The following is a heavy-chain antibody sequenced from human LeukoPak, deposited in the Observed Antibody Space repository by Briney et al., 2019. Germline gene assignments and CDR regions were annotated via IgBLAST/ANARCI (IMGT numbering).Heavy chain of an antibody. V-gene: IGHV4-59*01. CDR1: GGSMSYYY. CDR3: ARILYYYDSSGYQTPYWYFDL. J-gene: IGHJ2*01. D-gene: IGHD3-22*01. CDR2: ISFSGST. Sequence: SETLSLTCSVSGGSMSYYYWSWIRQPPGKGLEWIGYISFSGSTNYSPSLTSRGTILIDTSKNQFSLKLNYVTAADTAVYYCARILYYYDSSGYQTPYWYFDLWGRGTLVTVSS.